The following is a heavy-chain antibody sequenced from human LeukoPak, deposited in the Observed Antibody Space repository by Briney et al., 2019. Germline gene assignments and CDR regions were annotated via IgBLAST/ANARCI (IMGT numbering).Heavy chain of an antibody. J-gene: IGHJ4*02. CDR3: ARHDLGGTSPFDY. Sequence: ASVKVSCKTSGYTFTNYYMHWVRQAPGQGLEWMGIINPSGTSTTYAQKFQGRVTMTRDTSTSTDFMELSSLRPEDTAVHYCARHDLGGTSPFDYWGQGTLVTVSS. D-gene: IGHD4-23*01. CDR1: GYTFTNYY. CDR2: INPSGTST. V-gene: IGHV1-46*01.